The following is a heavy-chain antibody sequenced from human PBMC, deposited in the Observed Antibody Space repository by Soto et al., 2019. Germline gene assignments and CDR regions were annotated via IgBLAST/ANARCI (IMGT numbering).Heavy chain of an antibody. V-gene: IGHV3-21*01. D-gene: IGHD6-6*01. Sequence: EVQLVESGGGLVKPGGSLRLSCAASGFTFSSYSMNWVRQAPGKGLEWVSSISSSSSYIYYADSVKGRFTISRDNAKNSLYLQMNSLRAEDTAVYYCARIQLAYDAFDMWGQGTMVTVSS. CDR1: GFTFSSYS. CDR3: ARIQLAYDAFDM. J-gene: IGHJ3*02. CDR2: ISSSSSYI.